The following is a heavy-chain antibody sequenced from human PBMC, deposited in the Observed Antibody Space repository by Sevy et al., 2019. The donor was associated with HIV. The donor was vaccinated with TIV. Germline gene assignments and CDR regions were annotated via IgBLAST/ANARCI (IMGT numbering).Heavy chain of an antibody. CDR1: GFTFSSYA. V-gene: IGHV3-30-3*01. D-gene: IGHD3-22*01. CDR3: ARDGGYYDSSGYYWV. J-gene: IGHJ4*02. CDR2: ISYDGSNK. Sequence: LRLSCAASGFTFSSYAMHWVRQAPGKGLEWVAVISYDGSNKYYADSVKGRFTISRDNSKNTLYLQMNSLRAEDTAVYYCARDGGYYDSSGYYWVWGQGTLVTVSS.